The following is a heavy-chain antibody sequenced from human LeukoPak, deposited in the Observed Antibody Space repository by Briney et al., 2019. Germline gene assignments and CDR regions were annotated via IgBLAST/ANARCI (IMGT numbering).Heavy chain of an antibody. J-gene: IGHJ5*02. CDR2: INWNGGST. CDR3: ARDVGQSSGSGWFDP. Sequence: RSGGSLRLSCAASGFTFDDYGMSWVRQAPGKGLEWVSGINWNGGSTGYADSVKGRFTISRDNAKNSLYLQMNSLRAEDTALYYCARDVGQSSGSGWFDPWGQGTLVTVSS. CDR1: GFTFDDYG. V-gene: IGHV3-20*04. D-gene: IGHD6-19*01.